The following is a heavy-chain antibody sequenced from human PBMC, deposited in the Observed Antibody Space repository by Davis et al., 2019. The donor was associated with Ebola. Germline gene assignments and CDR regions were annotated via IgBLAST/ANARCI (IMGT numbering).Heavy chain of an antibody. CDR3: ARDERVVAATEDY. CDR2: IIPVFRTA. D-gene: IGHD2-15*01. V-gene: IGHV1-69*13. Sequence: SVKVSCKAVGDTLTSYAMTWVRQAPGQGLEWMGGIIPVFRTANYAQKFQGRVTITADESTRTAYMELNGLRSEDTAVYYCARDERVVAATEDYWGQGTLVTVSS. CDR1: GDTLTSYA. J-gene: IGHJ4*02.